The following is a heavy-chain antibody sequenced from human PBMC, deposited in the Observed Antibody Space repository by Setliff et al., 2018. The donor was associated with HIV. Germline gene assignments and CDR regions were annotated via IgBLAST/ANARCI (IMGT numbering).Heavy chain of an antibody. CDR1: GYTFTGYH. CDR2: INPHSGGK. J-gene: IGHJ3*02. D-gene: IGHD2-2*01. V-gene: IGHV1-2*02. Sequence: ASVKVSCKASGYTFTGYHMHWVRQAPGQGLEWMGWINPHSGGKKYAQKFQGRVTMTRDTSISAAYMELSRLISDDTAVYYCARVDCSSTRCYAFDIWGQGTMVTVSS. CDR3: ARVDCSSTRCYAFDI.